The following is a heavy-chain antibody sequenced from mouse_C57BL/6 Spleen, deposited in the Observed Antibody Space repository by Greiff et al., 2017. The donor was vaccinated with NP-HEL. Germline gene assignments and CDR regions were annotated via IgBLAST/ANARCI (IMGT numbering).Heavy chain of an antibody. CDR1: GFTFSDYY. D-gene: IGHD3-1*01. Sequence: EVMLVESEGGLVQPGSSLPLSFPASGFTFSDYYMAWVRQVPEKRLEWVANINYDGSSPFCLVSLKGRFIISRDNAKNILYLQMSSLTSEDTATNYCARGSTSGAMDDWGQGTSVTVAS. V-gene: IGHV5-16*01. J-gene: IGHJ4*01. CDR3: ARGSTSGAMDD. CDR2: INYDGSSP.